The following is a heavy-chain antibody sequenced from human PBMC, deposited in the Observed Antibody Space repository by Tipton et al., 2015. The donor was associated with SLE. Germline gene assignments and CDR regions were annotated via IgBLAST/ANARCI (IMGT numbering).Heavy chain of an antibody. CDR3: ARDHDYYDSSGYYYYHYFDY. V-gene: IGHV3-7*01. J-gene: IGHJ4*02. CDR2: IKQDGSEN. Sequence: SLRLSCAASGFTFSSCWMSWVRQAPGKGLEWVANIKQDGSENYYVDSVKGRFTISRDNAKNSLYLQMNSLRAEDTAVYYCARDHDYYDSSGYYYYHYFDYWGQGTLVTVSS. CDR1: GFTFSSCW. D-gene: IGHD3-22*01.